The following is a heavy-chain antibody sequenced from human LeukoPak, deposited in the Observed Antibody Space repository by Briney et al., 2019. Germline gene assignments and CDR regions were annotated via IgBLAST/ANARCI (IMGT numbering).Heavy chain of an antibody. CDR3: ARLPRYCSSTSCLWYFDY. CDR2: IYPGDSDT. D-gene: IGHD2-2*01. V-gene: IGHV5-51*01. Sequence: GESLKISCKGSGYSFTSYWIGWVRQMPGKGLEWMGIIYPGDSDTRYSPSFQGQVTISADKSISTAYLQWSSLKASDTAMYYCARLPRYCSSTSCLWYFDYWGQGNLVTVSS. J-gene: IGHJ4*02. CDR1: GYSFTSYW.